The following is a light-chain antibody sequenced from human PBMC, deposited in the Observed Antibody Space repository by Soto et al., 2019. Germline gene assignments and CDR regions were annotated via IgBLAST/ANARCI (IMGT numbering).Light chain of an antibody. Sequence: DIQMTQSPSSLSASVGDRFTITCRASQGISSWLAWYQQKPGKVPKHLIYAASSLQSGVPSRFSGSGSGTDFTLTISSLQPEDFATYFCQQSYSRPRTFGQGTKVDIK. V-gene: IGKV1-12*01. J-gene: IGKJ1*01. CDR3: QQSYSRPRT. CDR2: AAS. CDR1: QGISSW.